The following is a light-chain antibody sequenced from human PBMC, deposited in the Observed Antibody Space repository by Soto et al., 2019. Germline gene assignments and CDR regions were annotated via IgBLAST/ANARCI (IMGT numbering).Light chain of an antibody. CDR1: QSVSSD. CDR3: HQYNNWPLT. J-gene: IGKJ4*01. V-gene: IGKV3-15*01. CDR2: GAS. Sequence: EIVMTQSPATLSVSPGERATLSCRASQSVSSDLAWYQQKPGQAPRLLIYGASTRATGIPARFSGSGSGTEFTLTISSLQSEDFAVYYCHQYNNWPLTFGGGTKVAIK.